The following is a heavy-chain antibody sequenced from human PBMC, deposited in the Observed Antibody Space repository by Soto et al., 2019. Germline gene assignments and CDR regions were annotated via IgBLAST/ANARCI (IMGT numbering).Heavy chain of an antibody. D-gene: IGHD3-10*02. CDR1: GGSINSSDHF. Sequence: SETLSLTCSLSGGSINSSDHFWGWIRQTPGKGLEWIGSVYYTETTYYNPSLKSPVTISVETSRNTFSLKVNSVAAADTGIYYCARQRVLSTNMFITSFDPWGQGTLVTVS. J-gene: IGHJ5*02. CDR2: VYYTETT. CDR3: ARQRVLSTNMFITSFDP. V-gene: IGHV4-39*01.